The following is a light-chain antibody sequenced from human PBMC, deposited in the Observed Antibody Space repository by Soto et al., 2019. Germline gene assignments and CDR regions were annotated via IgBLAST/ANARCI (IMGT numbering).Light chain of an antibody. CDR2: DVS. Sequence: DIQMTQSPSTLSASVGDRVTITCRPSQNISTSLAWYQQKSGRAPQLLIYDVSNLESGVPSRFSGSGSGTEFSLTIRGLQHDDFATYYCQQYDRYRTFGQGTTVEVK. CDR3: QQYDRYRT. V-gene: IGKV1-5*01. J-gene: IGKJ1*01. CDR1: QNISTS.